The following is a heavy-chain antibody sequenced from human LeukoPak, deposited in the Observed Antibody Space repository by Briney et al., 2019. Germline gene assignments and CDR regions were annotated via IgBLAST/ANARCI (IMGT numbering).Heavy chain of an antibody. CDR3: ARVGSGWSYFDY. Sequence: GGSLRLSCAASGFTFSSHAMHWVRQAPGKGLEWVAVISYDGSNKYYADSVKGRFTISRDNSKNTLYLQMNSLRAEDTAVYYCARVGSGWSYFDYWGQGTLVTVSS. V-gene: IGHV3-30-3*01. CDR1: GFTFSSHA. CDR2: ISYDGSNK. D-gene: IGHD6-19*01. J-gene: IGHJ4*02.